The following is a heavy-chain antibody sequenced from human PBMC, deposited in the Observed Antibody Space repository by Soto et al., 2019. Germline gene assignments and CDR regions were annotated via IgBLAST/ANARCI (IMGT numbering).Heavy chain of an antibody. CDR1: GFIFSSYE. D-gene: IGHD3-3*01. CDR3: AQMEYYDFWDGPVDV. Sequence: EVQLVESGGGLVQPGGSLRLSCTASGFIFSSYEMNRVRQAPGKGLEWVSYISSTATTIYYTDSVKGRFTISRDNAKNSLYLQMNSLRAEDTAVYYCAQMEYYDFWDGPVDVWGQGTAVTVSS. V-gene: IGHV3-48*03. CDR2: ISSTATTI. J-gene: IGHJ6*02.